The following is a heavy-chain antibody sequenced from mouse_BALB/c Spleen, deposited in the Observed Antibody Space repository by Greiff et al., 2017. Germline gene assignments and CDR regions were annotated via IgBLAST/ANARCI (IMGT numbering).Heavy chain of an antibody. V-gene: IGHV2-9*02. Sequence: VKLMESGPGLVAPSQCLSITCTVSGFSFTSYGVHWVRQPPGKGLEWLGVIWAGGSTNYYSALMSRLSISKDNSKSQVFLKMNSLQTDDTAMYYCARDSLLRLPYAMDYWGQGTSVTVSS. CDR3: ARDSLLRLPYAMDY. CDR2: IWAGGST. D-gene: IGHD1-2*01. CDR1: GFSFTSYG. J-gene: IGHJ4*01.